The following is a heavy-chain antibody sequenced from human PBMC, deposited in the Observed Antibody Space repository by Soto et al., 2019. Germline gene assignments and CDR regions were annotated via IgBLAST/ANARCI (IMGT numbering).Heavy chain of an antibody. CDR3: ARDIKSSSWYRDYYYGMDV. D-gene: IGHD6-13*01. CDR1: GGTFSSYA. CDR2: IIPIFGTA. Sequence: GASVKVSCKASGGTFSSYAISWVRQAPGQGLEWMGGIIPIFGTANYAQKFQGRVTITADESTSTAYMELSSLRSEDTAVYYCARDIKSSSWYRDYYYGMDVWGQGTTVTVSS. V-gene: IGHV1-69*13. J-gene: IGHJ6*02.